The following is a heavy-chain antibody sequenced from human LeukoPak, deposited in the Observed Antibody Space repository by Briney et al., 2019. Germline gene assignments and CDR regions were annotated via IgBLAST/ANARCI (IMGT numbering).Heavy chain of an antibody. V-gene: IGHV3-23*01. CDR1: GFTFSSYA. CDR2: ISGSGGST. D-gene: IGHD3-22*01. Sequence: GGSLRLSCAASGFTFSSYAMSWVRQAPGKGLEWVSAISGSGGSTYYADSVKGRFTISRDNLKNTLYLHMNSLRAEDTAVYYCARMGTSESEDYYDSSGYYYYFDYWGQGTLVTVSS. J-gene: IGHJ4*02. CDR3: ARMGTSESEDYYDSSGYYYYFDY.